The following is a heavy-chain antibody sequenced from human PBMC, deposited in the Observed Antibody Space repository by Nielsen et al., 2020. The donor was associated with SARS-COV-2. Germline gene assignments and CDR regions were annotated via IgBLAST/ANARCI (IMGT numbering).Heavy chain of an antibody. D-gene: IGHD3-10*01. V-gene: IGHV3-11*06. CDR3: AASFTWLGVFNY. CDR1: GFSFSAYH. Sequence: GESLKISCAASGFSFSAYHMSWVRQAPGKGLEWLSYISGSSAYTEYADSVKGRFTISRDNAKKSLHLQMNSLRAEDTAVYYCAASFTWLGVFNYWGQGTLVSVSS. CDR2: ISGSSAYT. J-gene: IGHJ4*02.